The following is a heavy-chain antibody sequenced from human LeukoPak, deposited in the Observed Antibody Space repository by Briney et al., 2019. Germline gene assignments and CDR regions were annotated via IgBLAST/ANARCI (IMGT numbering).Heavy chain of an antibody. Sequence: GGSLRLSCEASGFTFSSFEMNWVRQAPGKGLEWVGRIKSKTDGGTTDYAAPVKGRFTISRDDSKNTLYLQMNSLQTEDTAVYYCTHDVWSGGTFDYWGQGTLVTVSS. J-gene: IGHJ4*02. CDR1: GFTFSSFE. D-gene: IGHD3-3*01. CDR3: THDVWSGGTFDY. CDR2: IKSKTDGGTT. V-gene: IGHV3-15*01.